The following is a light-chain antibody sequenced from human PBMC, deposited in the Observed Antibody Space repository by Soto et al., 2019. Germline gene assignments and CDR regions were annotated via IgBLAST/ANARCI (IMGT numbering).Light chain of an antibody. CDR3: SASHGSLNDYV. Sequence: QSVLTQPPSASGTPGQRVTISCSGSSSNLGSETVTWYQQLPGTAPKVLIYSNSQRPSGVPDRFSGSKSGTSASLAISGLQSEYHSYYYCSASHGSLNDYVFGTGTKLTVL. V-gene: IGLV1-44*01. CDR1: SSNLGSET. CDR2: SNS. J-gene: IGLJ1*01.